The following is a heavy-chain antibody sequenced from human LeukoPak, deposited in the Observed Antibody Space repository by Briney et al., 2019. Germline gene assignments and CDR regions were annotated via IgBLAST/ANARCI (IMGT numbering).Heavy chain of an antibody. Sequence: ASVKVSCKASGYTFTGYYMHWVRQAPGQGLEWMGWINPNSGGTNYAQKFQGRVTMTRDTSISTAYMELSRLRSDDTAVYYCARGPKQRLPPGGWFDPWGQGTLVTVSS. CDR2: INPNSGGT. J-gene: IGHJ5*02. D-gene: IGHD6-25*01. V-gene: IGHV1-2*02. CDR1: GYTFTGYY. CDR3: ARGPKQRLPPGGWFDP.